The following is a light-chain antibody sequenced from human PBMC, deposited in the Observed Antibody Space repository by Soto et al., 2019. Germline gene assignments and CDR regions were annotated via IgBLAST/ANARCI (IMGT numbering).Light chain of an antibody. V-gene: IGLV1-36*01. CDR2: YDD. Sequence: QSVLTQPPSVSGAPRQGVTISCSGSSSNIVNNAVSWYQHIPGKAPRLVIYYDDMLPSGVSDRFSGSKSGTSASLAISGLRSDDEADYFCATWDDSLNGFYVFGTGTKVTVL. CDR1: SSNIVNNA. J-gene: IGLJ1*01. CDR3: ATWDDSLNGFYV.